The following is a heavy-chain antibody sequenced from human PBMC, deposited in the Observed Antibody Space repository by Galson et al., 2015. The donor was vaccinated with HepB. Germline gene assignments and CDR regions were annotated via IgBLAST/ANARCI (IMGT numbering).Heavy chain of an antibody. CDR1: RYTFTAYY. J-gene: IGHJ5*02. Sequence: SVKVSCKASRYTFTAYYIHWVRQAPGQGLEWMGRINPKSDDTIYAQKFQGRVTMTRDTSISKVYMEVSSLGFDDTAIYYYARGGATAGSKFNWFDPWGQGTLVTVSS. D-gene: IGHD1-1*01. CDR2: INPKSDDT. CDR3: ARGGATAGSKFNWFDP. V-gene: IGHV1-2*06.